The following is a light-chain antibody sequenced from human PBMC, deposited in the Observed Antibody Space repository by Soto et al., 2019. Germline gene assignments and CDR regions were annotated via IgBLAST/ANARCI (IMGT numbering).Light chain of an antibody. CDR2: DAS. V-gene: IGKV1-33*01. CDR1: QDISNY. CDR3: QQRSNWPWT. Sequence: DIQMTQSPSSLSASVGDRVTITCQASQDISNYLNWYQQKPGKAPKLLIYDASNLETGVPSRFSGSGSATDFTLTISSLEPEDFAVYYCQQRSNWPWTFGQGTKVDIK. J-gene: IGKJ1*01.